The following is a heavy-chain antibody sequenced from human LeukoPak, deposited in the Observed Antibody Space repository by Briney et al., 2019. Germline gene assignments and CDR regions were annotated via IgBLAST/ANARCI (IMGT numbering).Heavy chain of an antibody. J-gene: IGHJ4*02. CDR2: INPNSGGT. CDR3: ARVPEWFGELLEHFDY. V-gene: IGHV1-2*06. Sequence: ASVKVSCKASGYTFTGYYMHWVRQAPGQGLEWMGRINPNSGGTNYAQKFQGRVTMTRDTSISTPYMELSRLRSDDTAVYYCARVPEWFGELLEHFDYWGQGTLLTVSS. D-gene: IGHD3-10*01. CDR1: GYTFTGYY.